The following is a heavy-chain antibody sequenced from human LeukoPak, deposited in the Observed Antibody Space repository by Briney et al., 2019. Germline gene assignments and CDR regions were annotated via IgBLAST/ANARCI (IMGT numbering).Heavy chain of an antibody. Sequence: PSETLSLTCAVSGYSISSGYYWGWIRQPPGKGLEWIGSIYYSGSTYYNPSLKSRVTISVDTSKNQFSLKLSSVTAADTAVYYCASQSSYYYYMDVWGKGTTVTVSS. CDR2: IYYSGST. CDR3: ASQSSYYYYMDV. CDR1: GYSISSGYY. J-gene: IGHJ6*03. V-gene: IGHV4-38-2*01. D-gene: IGHD3-16*02.